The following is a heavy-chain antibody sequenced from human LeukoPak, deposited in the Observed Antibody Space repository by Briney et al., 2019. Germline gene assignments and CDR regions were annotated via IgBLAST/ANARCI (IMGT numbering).Heavy chain of an antibody. CDR3: VKVTGDGAFDI. Sequence: GGSLRLSCSASGFTFSSYAMDWVRQAPGKGLEYASAISSNGGITYYADSVKGRFTISRDNSKNTLCLQMSSLRAEDTAVYYCVKVTGDGAFDIWGQGTMVTVSS. D-gene: IGHD7-27*01. CDR1: GFTFSSYA. CDR2: ISSNGGIT. J-gene: IGHJ3*02. V-gene: IGHV3-64D*06.